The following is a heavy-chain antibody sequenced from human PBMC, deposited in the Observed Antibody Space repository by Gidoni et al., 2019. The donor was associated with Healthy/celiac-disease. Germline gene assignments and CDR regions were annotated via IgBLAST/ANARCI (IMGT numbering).Heavy chain of an antibody. D-gene: IGHD2-21*02. CDR2: IIPIFGTA. Sequence: QVQLVQSGAEVKKPGSSVKGSCNASGGAFRSYAISWVRPAPGQVLAWMGGIIPIFGTANYAQQFQGSVTIPADESTSTAYMELSSLRSEDTAVYYCSRLADCDFDYWGQGTLVTVSS. CDR1: GGAFRSYA. J-gene: IGHJ4*02. V-gene: IGHV1-69*01. CDR3: SRLADCDFDY.